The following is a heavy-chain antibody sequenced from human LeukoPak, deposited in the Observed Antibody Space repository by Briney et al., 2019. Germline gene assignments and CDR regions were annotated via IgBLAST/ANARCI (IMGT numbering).Heavy chain of an antibody. J-gene: IGHJ4*02. Sequence: PGGSLRLSCAASGFTFSSYWMSWVRQAPGKGREWVANIKQDGSEKYYVDSVKGRFTISRDNAKNSLYLQMNSLRAEDTAAYYCAKNGYYCDSSGYCYNDYWGQGTLVTASS. D-gene: IGHD3-22*01. CDR2: IKQDGSEK. CDR3: AKNGYYCDSSGYCYNDY. V-gene: IGHV3-7*01. CDR1: GFTFSSYW.